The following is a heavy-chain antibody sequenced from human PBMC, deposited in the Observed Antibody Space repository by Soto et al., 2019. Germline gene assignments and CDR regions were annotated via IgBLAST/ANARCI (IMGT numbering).Heavy chain of an antibody. V-gene: IGHV6-1*01. J-gene: IGHJ4*02. D-gene: IGHD4-17*01. CDR2: TYYRSKWYN. CDR1: GDSVSTNSAT. Sequence: SQTLSLTCAISGDSVSTNSATWDWIRQSPSRGLEWLGRTYYRSKWYNDYAVSVKSRITINPDTSRNQFSLQLNSVTPEDTAVYYCARDSPGYGDYVLFDYWGQGTLVTVSS. CDR3: ARDSPGYGDYVLFDY.